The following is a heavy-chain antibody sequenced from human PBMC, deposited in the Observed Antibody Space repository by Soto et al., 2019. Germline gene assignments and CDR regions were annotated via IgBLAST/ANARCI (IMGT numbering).Heavy chain of an antibody. D-gene: IGHD2-2*01. CDR2: INAGNGNT. J-gene: IGHJ6*03. CDR1: GYTFTSYA. Sequence: QVQLVQSGAEVKKPGASVKVSCKASGYTFTSYAMHWVRQAPGQRLEWMGWINAGNGNTKYSQKFQGRVTITRDTSASTAYIELSSLRSEDTAVYYCARTLVVPAAMGYYYYYMDVWGKGTTVTVSS. CDR3: ARTLVVPAAMGYYYYYMDV. V-gene: IGHV1-3*01.